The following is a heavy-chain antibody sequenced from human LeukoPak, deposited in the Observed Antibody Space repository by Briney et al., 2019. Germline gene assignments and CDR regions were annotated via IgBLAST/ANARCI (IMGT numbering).Heavy chain of an antibody. CDR1: GFTFSDNL. V-gene: IGHV3-7*03. CDR2: IKQDGSEK. CDR3: TRGGYSTSWYWIY. D-gene: IGHD2-2*01. J-gene: IGHJ4*02. Sequence: GGSLRLSCAVSGFTFSDNLMTWVRQVPGKGLEWVATIKQDGSEKYYVDSVRGRFTISRVNAENSLYLQMNSLRAEDTAVYHCTRGGYSTSWYWIYWGPGTLVIVSS.